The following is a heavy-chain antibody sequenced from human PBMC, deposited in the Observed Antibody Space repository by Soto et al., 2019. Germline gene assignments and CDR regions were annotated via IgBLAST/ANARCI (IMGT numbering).Heavy chain of an antibody. CDR3: AKGESYYYDSSGYWNY. V-gene: IGHV3-23*01. J-gene: IGHJ4*02. CDR2: ISGSGGST. D-gene: IGHD3-22*01. CDR1: GFTFSSYA. Sequence: PGGSLRLSCAASGFTFSSYAMSWVRQAPGKGLEWVSAISGSGGSTYYADSVKGRFTISRDNSKNTLYLQMNSLRGEDTAVYYCAKGESYYYDSSGYWNYWGQGTLVTVSS.